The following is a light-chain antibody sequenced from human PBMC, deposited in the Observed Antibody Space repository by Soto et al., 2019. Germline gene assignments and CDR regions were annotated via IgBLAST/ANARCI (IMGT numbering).Light chain of an antibody. J-gene: IGLJ2*01. CDR3: TSYTTNKTPL. CDR1: SSDVGGYNY. V-gene: IGLV2-14*03. CDR2: DVT. Sequence: QSALTQPASVSGSPGQSITISCTGTSSDVGGYNYVSWYQQHPGKAPKLMIYDVTSRPSGVSNRCSGSKSGNTASLIISVPLAEDEADDYCTSYTTNKTPLFGGGTKLTV.